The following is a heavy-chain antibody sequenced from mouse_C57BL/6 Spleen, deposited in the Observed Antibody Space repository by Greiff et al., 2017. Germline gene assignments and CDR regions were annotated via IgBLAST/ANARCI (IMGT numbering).Heavy chain of an antibody. J-gene: IGHJ3*01. V-gene: IGHV1-20*01. CDR1: GYSFTGYF. CDR2: INPSNGDT. Sequence: EVQVVESVPELVKPGDSVKISCTASGYSFTGYFMNWVMQSPGQSLEWIGRINPSNGDTFSNQKFKGKTTLTVDKSSSTAHMELRSLTSEDSAVYYCARGSLFAYWGQGTLVTVSA. CDR3: ARGSLFAY.